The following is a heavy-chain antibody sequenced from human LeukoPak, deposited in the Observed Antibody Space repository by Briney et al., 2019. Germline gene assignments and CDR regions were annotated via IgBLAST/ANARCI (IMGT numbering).Heavy chain of an antibody. CDR1: GDSLSSSGYY. Sequence: SETLSLTCSISGDSLSSSGYYWGWVRQPPGKGLEWIGHKFHSGSTYNNPSLKSRVSIFADTSKNQISLTLTAVTAADTAIYYCVRVEIREGAFDIWGQGTRVTVSS. CDR3: VRVEIREGAFDI. CDR2: KFHSGST. V-gene: IGHV4-39*02. D-gene: IGHD3-3*01. J-gene: IGHJ3*02.